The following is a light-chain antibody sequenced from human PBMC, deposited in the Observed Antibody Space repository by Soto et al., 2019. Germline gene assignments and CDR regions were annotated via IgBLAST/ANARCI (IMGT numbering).Light chain of an antibody. CDR1: QSVSSSF. CDR3: HPYDRSTWT. Sequence: EIVLTQSPGTLSLSPGERATLSCRASQSVSSSFLAWYQQKPGQAPRLLIYGASSRATGIPDRFSGSGSGSDFTLTISRLEPDDFAVYYCHPYDRSTWTFGHGTRVEIK. CDR2: GAS. V-gene: IGKV3-20*01. J-gene: IGKJ1*01.